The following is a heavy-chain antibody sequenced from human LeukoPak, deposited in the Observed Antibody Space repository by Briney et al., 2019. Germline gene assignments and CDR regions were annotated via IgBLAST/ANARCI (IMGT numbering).Heavy chain of an antibody. Sequence: SQTLSLTCTVSGGSISSGGDYWSWIRQHPGKGLECIGYIYYSGSTYYNPSLKSRVTMSVDTSKNQFSLKLSSVTAADTAVYYCARGFMVRGIIMSHFNSWGLGTLATVSS. CDR1: GGSISSGGDY. CDR3: ARGFMVRGIIMSHFNS. V-gene: IGHV4-31*03. D-gene: IGHD3-10*01. CDR2: IYYSGST. J-gene: IGHJ4*02.